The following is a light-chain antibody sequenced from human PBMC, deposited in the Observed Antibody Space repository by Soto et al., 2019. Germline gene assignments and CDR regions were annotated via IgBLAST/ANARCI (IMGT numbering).Light chain of an antibody. CDR3: QQYDNWPPWT. CDR1: RGSSSY. V-gene: IGKV3D-15*01. J-gene: IGKJ1*01. Sequence: IVLAQSPATLSFSPGERATLSCWAQRGSSSYLAWYQQRPGQAPRLLIYGASSRATGIPARFSGGGSGTEFTLTISSLQSEDFAVYYCQQYDNWPPWTFGQGTKVDIK. CDR2: GAS.